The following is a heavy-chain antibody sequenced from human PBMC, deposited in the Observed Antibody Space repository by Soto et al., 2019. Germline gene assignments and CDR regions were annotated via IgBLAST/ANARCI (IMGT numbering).Heavy chain of an antibody. Sequence: QVQLQESGPGLVKPSQTLSLTCTVSGGSISSGGYYWSWIRQHPGKGLEWIGYIYYSGSTYYNPSLKSRVTISVHTSKNQFSLKLSSVTAADTAVYYCAREGTMIVVTAEANDAFDIWGQGTMVTVSS. J-gene: IGHJ3*02. V-gene: IGHV4-31*03. CDR3: AREGTMIVVTAEANDAFDI. D-gene: IGHD3-22*01. CDR1: GGSISSGGYY. CDR2: IYYSGST.